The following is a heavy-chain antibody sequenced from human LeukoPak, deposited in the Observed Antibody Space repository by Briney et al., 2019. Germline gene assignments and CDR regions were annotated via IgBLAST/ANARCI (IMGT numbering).Heavy chain of an antibody. CDR2: ILHSGNT. D-gene: IGHD1-26*01. J-gene: IGHJ4*02. V-gene: IGHV4-38-2*02. CDR3: ARDLRGVGTTNY. Sequence: PSETLSLTCTVSGYSISSGYYWGWIRQPPGKGLEWIGSILHSGNTSYNPSLKSRVTISVDTSKNQFSLKLSSVTAADTAVYYCARDLRGVGTTNYWGQGTLVTVSS. CDR1: GYSISSGYY.